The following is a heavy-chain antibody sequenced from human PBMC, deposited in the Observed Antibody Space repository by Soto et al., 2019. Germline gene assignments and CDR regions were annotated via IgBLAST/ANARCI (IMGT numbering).Heavy chain of an antibody. V-gene: IGHV4-59*11. CDR2: IHYSGST. J-gene: IGHJ5*02. Sequence: SETLSLACTVSGASISSHYWSWVRQPPGKGLEWIGYIHYSGSTRYDPSLTSRVDISLDPSKEHFSLSLRSVTAADTATYYCVRSYSSGWYNWLDPWGQGTLVTVSS. D-gene: IGHD6-19*01. CDR1: GASISSHY. CDR3: VRSYSSGWYNWLDP.